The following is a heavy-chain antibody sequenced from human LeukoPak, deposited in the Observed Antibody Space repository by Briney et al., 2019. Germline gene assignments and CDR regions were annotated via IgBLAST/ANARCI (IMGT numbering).Heavy chain of an antibody. CDR3: ARDRLGDYETYAFDI. V-gene: IGHV3-11*04. D-gene: IGHD4-17*01. Sequence: LSLTCTVSGGSISSSSYYWGWIRQPPGKGLEWVSYISSSGSTIYYADSVKGRFTISRDNAKNSLYLQMNSLRAEDTAVYYCARDRLGDYETYAFDIWGQGTMVTVSS. CDR1: GGSISSSSYY. CDR2: ISSSGSTI. J-gene: IGHJ3*02.